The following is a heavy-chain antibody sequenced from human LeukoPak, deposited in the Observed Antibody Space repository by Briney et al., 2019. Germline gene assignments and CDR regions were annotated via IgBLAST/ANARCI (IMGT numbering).Heavy chain of an antibody. V-gene: IGHV4-59*01. J-gene: IGHJ5*02. CDR3: ARDAGFGEFNWFDP. D-gene: IGHD3-10*01. CDR1: GGSISSYY. Sequence: SETLSLTCTVSGGSISSYYWSWIRQPPGKGLEWIGYIYYSGSTNYNPSLKSRVTISVDTSKNQFSLKLSPVTAADTAVYYCARDAGFGEFNWFDPWGQGTLVTVSS. CDR2: IYYSGST.